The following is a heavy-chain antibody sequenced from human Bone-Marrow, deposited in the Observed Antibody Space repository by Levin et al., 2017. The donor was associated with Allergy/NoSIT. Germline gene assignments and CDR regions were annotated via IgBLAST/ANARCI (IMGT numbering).Heavy chain of an antibody. CDR1: GGSITNSSYF. V-gene: IGHV4-39*01. J-gene: IGHJ2*01. Sequence: NSSETLSLTCDVSGGSITNSSYFWGWVRQTPGTGLELIGTMYYLGTTYYSPSLKSRVTIFSDKSTNQFFLRVTSVTASDTGLYYCASGGHSFRLWGRGTRVTVSS. D-gene: IGHD4-23*01. CDR2: MYYLGTT. CDR3: ASGGHSFRL.